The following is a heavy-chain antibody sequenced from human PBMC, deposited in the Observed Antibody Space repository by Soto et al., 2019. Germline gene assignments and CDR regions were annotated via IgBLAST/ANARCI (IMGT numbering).Heavy chain of an antibody. Sequence: ASVKVSCKASGYTFTGYYMHWVRQAPGQGLEWMGWISAYNGNTNYAQKLQGRVTMTTDTSTSTAYMELRSLRSDDTAVYYCARAPGGVAGYNWFDPWGQGTLVTVSS. CDR1: GYTFTGYY. J-gene: IGHJ5*02. CDR2: ISAYNGNT. CDR3: ARAPGGVAGYNWFDP. V-gene: IGHV1-18*04. D-gene: IGHD6-19*01.